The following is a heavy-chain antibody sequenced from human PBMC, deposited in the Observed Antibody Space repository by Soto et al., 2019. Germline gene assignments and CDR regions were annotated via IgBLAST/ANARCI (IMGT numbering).Heavy chain of an antibody. J-gene: IGHJ3*02. CDR2: INPNSGGT. V-gene: IGHV1-2*04. D-gene: IGHD5-12*01. CDR3: ARNRDGYNPWVAFDI. Sequence: QVQLVQSGAEVKKPGASVKVSCKASGYTFTGYYMHWVRQAPGQGLEWMGWINPNSGGTNYAQKFQGWVTMTRDTSISTAYMELSRLRSDDTAVYYCARNRDGYNPWVAFDIWGQGTMVTVSS. CDR1: GYTFTGYY.